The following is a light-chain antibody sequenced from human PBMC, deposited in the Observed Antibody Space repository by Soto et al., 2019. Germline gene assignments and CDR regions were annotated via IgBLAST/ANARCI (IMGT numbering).Light chain of an antibody. V-gene: IGKV1-5*03. CDR2: KAS. CDR1: QSIGNW. CDR3: QQYYDYSWT. Sequence: DIQMTQSPSTVSASVGDRVTITCRASQSIGNWLAWFQQKPGKAPKVLIYKASNLESGVPSTFSGSESGTEFTLTISSLQPDDVATYYCQQYYDYSWTFGQGTKVEIK. J-gene: IGKJ1*01.